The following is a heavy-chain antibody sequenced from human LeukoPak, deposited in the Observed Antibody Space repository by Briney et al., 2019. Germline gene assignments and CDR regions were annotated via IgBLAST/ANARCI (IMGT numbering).Heavy chain of an antibody. D-gene: IGHD3-9*01. Sequence: GESLRLSCAASGFTFDDYTMHWVRQAPGKGLEWVSLISWDGGSTYYADSVKGRFTISRDNSKNSLYLQMHSLRTEDTALYYCAKDTLDYDILTGYFDYWGQGTLVT. CDR2: ISWDGGST. CDR3: AKDTLDYDILTGYFDY. J-gene: IGHJ4*02. CDR1: GFTFDDYT. V-gene: IGHV3-43*01.